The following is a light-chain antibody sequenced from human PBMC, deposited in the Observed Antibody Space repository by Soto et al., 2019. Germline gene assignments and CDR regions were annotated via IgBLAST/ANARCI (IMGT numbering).Light chain of an antibody. V-gene: IGKV3-15*01. CDR1: ESVSSN. Sequence: EIVMTQSPVTLSVSPGDRATLSCRASESVSSNLAWYQQKPGQAPRLLFYGASTRATGIPARFSGGGSGTEFTHTVSSLQSEDFALYYCQQYNNWPHTFGQGTRLEIK. CDR2: GAS. CDR3: QQYNNWPHT. J-gene: IGKJ5*01.